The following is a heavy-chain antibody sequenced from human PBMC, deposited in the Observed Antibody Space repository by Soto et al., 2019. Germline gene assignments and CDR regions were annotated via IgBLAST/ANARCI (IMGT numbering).Heavy chain of an antibody. Sequence: RSPRLECGETAVSLRRYAMQRVSQAQGKRLERGAVIWYDGSNKYYADSVKGLFTISRDNSKNTLYLQMNSLRAEDTAVYYCARDDYGDILLGPYYYYYGMDVWGQGTTVTVSS. CDR1: AVSLRRYA. CDR2: IWYDGSNK. V-gene: IGHV3-33*01. D-gene: IGHD4-17*01. J-gene: IGHJ6*02. CDR3: ARDDYGDILLGPYYYYYGMDV.